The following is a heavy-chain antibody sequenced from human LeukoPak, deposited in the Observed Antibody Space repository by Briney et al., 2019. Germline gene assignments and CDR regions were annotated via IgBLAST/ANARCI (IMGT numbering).Heavy chain of an antibody. CDR3: ARTAAGPAPRRRYFDL. V-gene: IGHV4-34*01. CDR1: GGSFSYYY. Sequence: PSETLSLTCAVYGGSFSYYYWSWIRQPPGKGLEWIGVINHSGSTNYNPSLKSRVTMSVDTSKNQFSLKLNSVTAADTAVYYCARTAAGPAPRRRYFDLWGRGTPVTVSS. D-gene: IGHD6-13*01. J-gene: IGHJ2*01. CDR2: INHSGST.